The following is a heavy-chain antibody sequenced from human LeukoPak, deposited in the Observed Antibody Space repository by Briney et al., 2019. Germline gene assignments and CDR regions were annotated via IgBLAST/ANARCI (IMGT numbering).Heavy chain of an antibody. CDR3: AREEGYYYDSSGLGCFDY. CDR2: IYYSGST. V-gene: IGHV4-59*12. D-gene: IGHD3-22*01. J-gene: IGHJ4*02. Sequence: PSETLSLTCTVSGGSISSYYWSWIRQPPGKGLEWIGYIYYSGSTNYNPSLKSRVTISVDTSKNQFSLKLSSVTAADTAVYYCAREEGYYYDSSGLGCFDYWGQGTLVTVSS. CDR1: GGSISSYY.